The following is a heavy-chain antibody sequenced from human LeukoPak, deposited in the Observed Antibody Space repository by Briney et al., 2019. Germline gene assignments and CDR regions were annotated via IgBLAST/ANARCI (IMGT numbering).Heavy chain of an antibody. Sequence: SPSETLSLTCTVSGGSISTGSYYWGWVRQPPGKGLEYIGSISYCGTTYYNPSLKSRVTISVDTSKNHFSLNLSSVSAADTAVYYCARSSAGVPFDYWGQGTLVTVSS. V-gene: IGHV4-39*02. D-gene: IGHD6-13*01. J-gene: IGHJ4*02. CDR3: ARSSAGVPFDY. CDR1: GGSISTGSYY. CDR2: ISYCGTT.